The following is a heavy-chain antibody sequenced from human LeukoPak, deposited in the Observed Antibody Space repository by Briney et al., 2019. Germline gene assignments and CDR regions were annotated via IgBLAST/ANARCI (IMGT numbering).Heavy chain of an antibody. Sequence: GASVKVSCRASGYSFTDYYMHWVRQAPGQGLEWMGWINPNNGGTNYAQKFQGRVTVTRDTSISTAYMELSSLRSDDTAVYYCARDRRCDSTSCQELLDYWGQGTLVTVSS. D-gene: IGHD2-2*01. V-gene: IGHV1-2*02. CDR2: INPNNGGT. J-gene: IGHJ4*02. CDR3: ARDRRCDSTSCQELLDY. CDR1: GYSFTDYY.